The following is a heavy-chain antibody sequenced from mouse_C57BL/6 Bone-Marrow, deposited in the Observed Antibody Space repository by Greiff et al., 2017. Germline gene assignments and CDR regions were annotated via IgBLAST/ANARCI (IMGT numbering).Heavy chain of an antibody. D-gene: IGHD2-3*01. J-gene: IGHJ1*03. CDR1: GYTFTSYW. V-gene: IGHV1-69*01. CDR3: AGEGVTTCYWYYDV. Sequence: QVQLQQPGAELVMPGASVKLSCKASGYTFTSYWMHWVKQRPGQGLEWIGEIDPSDSYTNYNHKFKGKSTLTVDKSSSTAYMQLSSLTSEDSAVYYCAGEGVTTCYWYYDVWGTGTTVTVSS. CDR2: IDPSDSYT.